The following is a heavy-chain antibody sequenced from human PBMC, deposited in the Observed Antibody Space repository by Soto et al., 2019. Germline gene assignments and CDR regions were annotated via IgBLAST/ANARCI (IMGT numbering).Heavy chain of an antibody. CDR1: GFSFSRYG. V-gene: IGHV3-30*18. Sequence: GGSLRLSCAASGFSFSRYGFHLVRQSPGKGLEWVAVISYDGSNDYYADSVKGRFTISRDNSKNTLYLQMNSLRAEDTAVYYCAKMMVVITIAYDMDVWGQGTTVTVSS. J-gene: IGHJ6*02. CDR2: ISYDGSND. D-gene: IGHD3-22*01. CDR3: AKMMVVITIAYDMDV.